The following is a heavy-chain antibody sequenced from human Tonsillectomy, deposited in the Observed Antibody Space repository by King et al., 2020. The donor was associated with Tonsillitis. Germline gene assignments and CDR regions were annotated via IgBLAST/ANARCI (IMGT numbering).Heavy chain of an antibody. CDR3: TKEAYYYVSSGYSGLDY. D-gene: IGHD3-22*01. J-gene: IGHJ4*02. V-gene: IGHV3-9*01. CDR2: ISWNSGSI. CDR1: GFTFDDYA. Sequence: VQLVESGGGLVQPGRSLRLSCAASGFTFDDYAMHWVRQAPGKGLEWVSGISWNSGSIGYAVSVKGRFTISRDNAKNSLYLQMNSLRAVDTALYYCTKEAYYYVSSGYSGLDYWGQGTLVTVSS.